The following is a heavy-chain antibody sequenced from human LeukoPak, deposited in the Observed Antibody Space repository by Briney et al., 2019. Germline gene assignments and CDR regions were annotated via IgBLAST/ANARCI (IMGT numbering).Heavy chain of an antibody. V-gene: IGHV4-34*01. D-gene: IGHD6-19*01. CDR2: INHSGST. CDR3: ARVAVAAYYYYYMDV. CDR1: GGSFSGYY. Sequence: SETLSLTCAVYGGSFSGYYWSWIRQPPGKGLEWIGEINHSGSTNYNPSLKSRVTISVVTSKNQFSLKLSSVTAADTAVYYCARVAVAAYYYYYMDVWGKGTTVTISS. J-gene: IGHJ6*03.